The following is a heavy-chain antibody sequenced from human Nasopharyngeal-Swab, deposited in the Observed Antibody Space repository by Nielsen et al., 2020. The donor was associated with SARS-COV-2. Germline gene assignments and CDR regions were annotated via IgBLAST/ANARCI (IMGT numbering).Heavy chain of an antibody. V-gene: IGHV7-4-1*02. CDR1: GYTFTNYV. Sequence: ASVKVSCKASGYTFTNYVMNWVRQAPGQGLEWMGWINTNTGNPMYAQGFTGRFVFSLDTSVSTAYLQISSLKAEDTAVYYCARGSNGYDTSGFDYWGQGTLATVSS. D-gene: IGHD3-22*01. CDR3: ARGSNGYDTSGFDY. CDR2: INTNTGNP. J-gene: IGHJ4*02.